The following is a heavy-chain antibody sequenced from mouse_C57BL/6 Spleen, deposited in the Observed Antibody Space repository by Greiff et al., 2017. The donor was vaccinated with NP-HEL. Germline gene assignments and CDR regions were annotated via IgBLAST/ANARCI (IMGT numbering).Heavy chain of an antibody. V-gene: IGHV2-2*01. D-gene: IGHD2-2*01. CDR1: GFSLTSYG. CDR3: ARREGYGYDEDYAMDY. Sequence: VKLQESGPGLVQPSQSLSITCTVSGFSLTSYGVHWVRQSPGKGLEWLGVIWSGGSTDYNAAFISRLSISKDNSKSQVFFKMNSLQADDTAIYYCARREGYGYDEDYAMDYWGQGTSVTVSS. J-gene: IGHJ4*01. CDR2: IWSGGST.